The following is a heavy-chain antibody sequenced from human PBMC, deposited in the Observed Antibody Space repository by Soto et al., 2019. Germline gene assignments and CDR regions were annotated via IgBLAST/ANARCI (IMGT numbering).Heavy chain of an antibody. CDR1: GDSVSSNSSS. V-gene: IGHV6-1*01. J-gene: IGHJ4*02. D-gene: IGHD6-13*01. CDR3: ARDGGFYSGTADY. Sequence: SQTLSLTCAISGDSVSSNSSSWNWRRQSPSRGLEWLGRTYYRSKWYNDYAVSMKSRITINPDTSKNQFSLQLNSVTHEDTAVYYCARDGGFYSGTADYWGQGTLVTVSS. CDR2: TYYRSKWYN.